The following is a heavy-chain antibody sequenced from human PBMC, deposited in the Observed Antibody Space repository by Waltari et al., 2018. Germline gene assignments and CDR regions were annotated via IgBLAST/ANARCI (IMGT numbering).Heavy chain of an antibody. V-gene: IGHV4-34*01. CDR3: ARGLDYDFWSGYSDARDNWFDP. CDR2: INHSGST. D-gene: IGHD3-3*01. J-gene: IGHJ5*02. CDR1: GGSVSGYY. Sequence: QVQLQQWGAGLLKPSETLSLTCAVYGGSVSGYYWSWIRQPPGKGLEWIGEINHSGSTNYNPSLKSRVTISVDTSKNQFSLKQRSVTAADTAVYYCARGLDYDFWSGYSDARDNWFDPWGQGTLVIVSS.